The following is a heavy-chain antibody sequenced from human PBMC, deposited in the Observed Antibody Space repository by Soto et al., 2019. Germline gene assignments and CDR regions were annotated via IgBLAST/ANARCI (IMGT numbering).Heavy chain of an antibody. J-gene: IGHJ4*02. D-gene: IGHD2-15*01. Sequence: QVQLQESGPGLVKPSWTVSLNCGVSGDSFRDRNGWTWVRQPPVKGLEWIGDILHTGSTDYSPSFRSGCTISIDTSKKEFSLSSTSVTATDTAVYYCARSPRRVDGKWYLDYWGAGVLGTVSS. CDR2: ILHTGST. CDR1: GDSFRDRNG. CDR3: ARSPRRVDGKWYLDY. V-gene: IGHV4-4*02.